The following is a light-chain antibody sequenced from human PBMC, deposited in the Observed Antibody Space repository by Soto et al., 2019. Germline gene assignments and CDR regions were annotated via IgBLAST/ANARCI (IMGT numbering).Light chain of an antibody. J-gene: IGKJ2*01. CDR2: AAS. CDR1: QGITNY. CDR3: QQLHSNPYT. V-gene: IGKV1-9*01. Sequence: DIQLTQSPSFLSASVGDRVTITCRASQGITNYLAWYQQKPGTAPQLLIYAASTLQSGVPSRFSGSGSGTEFTLTISILQPEDFATYYCQQLHSNPYTFGQGTKVEI.